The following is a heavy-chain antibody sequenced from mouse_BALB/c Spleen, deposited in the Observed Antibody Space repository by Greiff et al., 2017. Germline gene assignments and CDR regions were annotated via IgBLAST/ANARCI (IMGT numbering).Heavy chain of an antibody. CDR3: VRYRYDGFDY. CDR2: IWTGGGT. V-gene: IGHV2-9-2*01. J-gene: IGHJ2*01. D-gene: IGHD2-14*01. CDR1: GFSLTSYD. Sequence: VQRVESGPGLVAPSQSLSITCTVSGFSLTSYDISWIRQPPGKGLEWLGVIWTGGGTNYNSAFMSRLSISKDNSKSQVFLKMNSLQTDDTAIYYCVRYRYDGFDYWGQGTTLTVSS.